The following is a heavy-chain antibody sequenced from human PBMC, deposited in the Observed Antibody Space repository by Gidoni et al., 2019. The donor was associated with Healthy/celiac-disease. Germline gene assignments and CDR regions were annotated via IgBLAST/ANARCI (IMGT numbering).Heavy chain of an antibody. D-gene: IGHD2-2*02. Sequence: QVQLQESGPGLVKPSQTLSLTCTVPGGSISSGSYYWIWIRQPAGKGLAWIGRIYTSGSTNYNPSLKSRVTMSVDTSKNQFSLKLSSVTAADTAVYYCARGPLCSSTSCYKYYYYYYGMDVWGQGTTVTVSS. CDR1: GGSISSGSYY. J-gene: IGHJ6*02. CDR3: ARGPLCSSTSCYKYYYYYYGMDV. V-gene: IGHV4-61*02. CDR2: IYTSGST.